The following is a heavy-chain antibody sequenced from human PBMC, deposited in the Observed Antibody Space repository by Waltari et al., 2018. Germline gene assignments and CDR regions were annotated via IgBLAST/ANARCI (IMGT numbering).Heavy chain of an antibody. Sequence: EVQLVESGGGLAKPGGSLRLSCTASGFAFSSYHMTWVRQAPGKGLELDSSISSASTFISYADSLKGRFRISRDNAKNTVSLLMNSLRAEDTAVYYCAREDRQVGLLGALDIWGQGTFVTVSS. V-gene: IGHV3-21*01. CDR3: AREDRQVGLLGALDI. CDR2: ISSASTFI. CDR1: GFAFSSYH. D-gene: IGHD1-7*01. J-gene: IGHJ3*02.